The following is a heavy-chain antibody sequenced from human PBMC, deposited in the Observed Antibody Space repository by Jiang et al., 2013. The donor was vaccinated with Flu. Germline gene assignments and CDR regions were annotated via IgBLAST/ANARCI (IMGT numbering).Heavy chain of an antibody. CDR2: IIPIVGSG. J-gene: IGHJ5*02. CDR1: GGTFISHA. Sequence: GAEVKKPGSSVKVSCKASGGTFISHAITWVRQAPGQGLEWMGRIIPIVGSGNYGQKFQGRVTITADESTSTAYMELSSLRSEDTAVYYCARGVRAGVLLRVFSWFDPWGQGTLVTVSS. V-gene: IGHV1-69*11. D-gene: IGHD2-15*01. CDR3: ARGVRAGVLLRVFSWFDP.